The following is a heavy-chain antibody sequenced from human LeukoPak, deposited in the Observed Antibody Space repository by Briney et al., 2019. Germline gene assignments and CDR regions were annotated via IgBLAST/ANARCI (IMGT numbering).Heavy chain of an antibody. V-gene: IGHV3-74*01. CDR2: INSDGSRT. D-gene: IGHD4-11*01. J-gene: IGHJ4*02. Sequence: GGSLRLSCAASGFTFSGYWMHWVRQAPGQGLMWVSRINSDGSRTTYADSVRGRFTISRDNAKSTLYLQMNSLRAEDTAVYYCARVRDDYTYFDCWGQGTLVTVSS. CDR3: ARVRDDYTYFDC. CDR1: GFTFSGYW.